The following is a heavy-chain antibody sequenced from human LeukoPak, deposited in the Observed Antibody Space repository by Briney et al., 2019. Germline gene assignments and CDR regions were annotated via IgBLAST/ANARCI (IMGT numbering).Heavy chain of an antibody. CDR2: ISYDGNLK. D-gene: IGHD3-9*01. J-gene: IGHJ4*02. Sequence: PGGSLRLSCAASGFTFSSYSMHWVRQAPGKGLKWVALISYDGNLKYYGDSVEGRFTISRDNSKNTVFLQMNGLRAEDTAMYFCAGLRYFDRLSSIYWGQGTLVSVSS. CDR3: AGLRYFDRLSSIY. CDR1: GFTFSSYS. V-gene: IGHV3-30-3*01.